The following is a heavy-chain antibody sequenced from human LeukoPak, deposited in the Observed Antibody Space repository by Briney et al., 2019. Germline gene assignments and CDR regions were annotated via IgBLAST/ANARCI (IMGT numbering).Heavy chain of an antibody. J-gene: IGHJ4*02. D-gene: IGHD1-7*01. Sequence: GGSLRLSCAASGFTFSSYGMHWVRQAPGKGLEWVAVIWYDGSSKYYADSVKGRFTISRDNSKNTLYLQMNSLRAEDTAVYYCAKMRGGTKDGLDYWGQGTLVTASS. V-gene: IGHV3-33*06. CDR1: GFTFSSYG. CDR3: AKMRGGTKDGLDY. CDR2: IWYDGSSK.